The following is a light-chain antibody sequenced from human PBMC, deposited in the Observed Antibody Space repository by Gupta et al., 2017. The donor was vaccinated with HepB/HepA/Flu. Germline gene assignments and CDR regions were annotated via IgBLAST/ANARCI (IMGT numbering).Light chain of an antibody. CDR3: QSYDTSLSAWV. CDR2: GNN. Sequence: QSVLTQPPSVSGPPGQRVTISCTGGRSNIGAGFDVNWYQQLPGTAPELLIYGNNNRPSGVPDRFSGSRSGMSASLAITGLQAEDEADYYCQSYDTSLSAWVFGGGTKLTVL. J-gene: IGLJ3*02. V-gene: IGLV1-40*01. CDR1: RSNIGAGFD.